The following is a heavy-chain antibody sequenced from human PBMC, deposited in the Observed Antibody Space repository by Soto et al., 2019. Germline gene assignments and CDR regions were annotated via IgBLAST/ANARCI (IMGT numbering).Heavy chain of an antibody. Sequence: QVKLVQSGAEEKKPGASVKVSFKASGYTFTSYAMHWVRQAPGQRLEWMGWINAGNGNTKYSQKFQGRVTITRETSASTAYMELSSLRSEDTAVYYCARAPSWWYFDLWGRGTLVTVSS. CDR1: GYTFTSYA. CDR2: INAGNGNT. J-gene: IGHJ2*01. V-gene: IGHV1-3*05. CDR3: ARAPSWWYFDL.